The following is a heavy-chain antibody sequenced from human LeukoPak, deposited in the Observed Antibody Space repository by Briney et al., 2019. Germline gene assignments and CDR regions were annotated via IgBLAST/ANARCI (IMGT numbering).Heavy chain of an antibody. Sequence: GGSLRLSCAASGFTFSSYAMHWVRQAPGKGLEYVSAISSNGGSTYYANSVKGRFTISRDNSKNTLYLQMGSLRAEDMAVYYCARSPYSYGTENPYYFDYWGQGTLVTVSS. CDR1: GFTFSSYA. J-gene: IGHJ4*02. D-gene: IGHD5-18*01. V-gene: IGHV3-64*01. CDR3: ARSPYSYGTENPYYFDY. CDR2: ISSNGGST.